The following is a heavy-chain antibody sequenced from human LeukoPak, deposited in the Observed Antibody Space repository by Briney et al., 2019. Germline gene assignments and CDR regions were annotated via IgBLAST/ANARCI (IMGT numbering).Heavy chain of an antibody. CDR2: INWNGGSR. Sequence: GGALRLSCAASVFTFADYGMSWVGQAPGTALEWVSGINWNGGSRGYGDSVRVRFTISRDRANNSLYLQMYILRAEDTGLYYCARDFSDMIVVRCPGYWGQGTLVTVSS. D-gene: IGHD3-22*01. CDR1: VFTFADYG. V-gene: IGHV3-20*04. CDR3: ARDFSDMIVVRCPGY. J-gene: IGHJ4*02.